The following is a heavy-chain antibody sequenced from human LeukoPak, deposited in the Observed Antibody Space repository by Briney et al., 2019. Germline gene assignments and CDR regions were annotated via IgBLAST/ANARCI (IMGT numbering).Heavy chain of an antibody. V-gene: IGHV3-23*01. CDR3: AKLSSPFVTPDPFDY. Sequence: GGSLRLSCAASGFTFSSYGMSWVRQAPGKGLEWVSAISGSGGSTYYADSVKGRFTISRDNSKNTLYLQMNSLRAEDTAVYYCAKLSSPFVTPDPFDYWGQGTLVTVSS. CDR1: GFTFSSYG. J-gene: IGHJ4*02. D-gene: IGHD3-16*02. CDR2: ISGSGGST.